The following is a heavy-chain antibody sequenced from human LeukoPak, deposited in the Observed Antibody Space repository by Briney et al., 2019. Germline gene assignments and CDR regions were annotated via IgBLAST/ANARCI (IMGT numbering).Heavy chain of an antibody. CDR1: GFTFSSYW. CDR2: IKQDGSEK. J-gene: IGHJ6*03. CDR3: ARGRPAAIRVYMDV. D-gene: IGHD2-2*02. V-gene: IGHV3-7*03. Sequence: PGGSLRLSCAASGFTFSSYWMSWVRQAPGKGLEWVANIKQDGSEKYYVDSVKGRFTISRDNAKNSLYLQMNSLRAEDTALYYCARGRPAAIRVYMDVWGKGTTVTVSS.